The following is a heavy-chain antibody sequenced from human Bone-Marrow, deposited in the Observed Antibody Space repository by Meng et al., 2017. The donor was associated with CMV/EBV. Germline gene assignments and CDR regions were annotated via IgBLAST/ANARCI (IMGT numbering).Heavy chain of an antibody. J-gene: IGHJ3*02. Sequence: GESLKISCAASGFTFSSYAMHWVRQAPGKGLEWVAVISYDGSNKYYADSVKGRFTISRDNSKNTLYLQMNSLRAEDTAVYYCARGRFLEWSNAFAIWGQGQRVTGSS. V-gene: IGHV3-30*04. D-gene: IGHD3-3*01. CDR3: ARGRFLEWSNAFAI. CDR1: GFTFSSYA. CDR2: ISYDGSNK.